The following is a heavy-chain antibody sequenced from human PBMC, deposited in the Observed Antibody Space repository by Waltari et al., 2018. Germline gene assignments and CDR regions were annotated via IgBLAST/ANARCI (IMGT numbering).Heavy chain of an antibody. Sequence: EVQLVESGGGLVQPGGSLRLSCPASGFTFSGSWLCWVRQAPGKGLEWLADIHRDGSDKYYVDSVKGRFTISRDNAKNSLYLQMTSLRAEDTAVYYCARDQGETRTNNWYFDLWGRGTLVAVSS. CDR1: GFTFSGSW. D-gene: IGHD2-2*01. CDR3: ARDQGETRTNNWYFDL. V-gene: IGHV3-7*01. CDR2: IHRDGSDK. J-gene: IGHJ2*01.